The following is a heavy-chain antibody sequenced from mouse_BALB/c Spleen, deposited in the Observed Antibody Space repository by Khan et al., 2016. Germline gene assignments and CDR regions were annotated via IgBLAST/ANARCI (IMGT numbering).Heavy chain of an antibody. CDR3: ASIYDGYYGGLYYAMDY. J-gene: IGHJ4*01. Sequence: QIQLVQSGPELKKPGETVKISCKASGYTFTNYGMNWVKQAPGKGLKWMGWINTYTGEPTYADDFKGRFAFSLETSASTAYLQINNLKNEDTATYFCASIYDGYYGGLYYAMDYWGQGTSVTVSS. CDR1: GYTFTNYG. CDR2: INTYTGEP. D-gene: IGHD2-3*01. V-gene: IGHV9-3-1*01.